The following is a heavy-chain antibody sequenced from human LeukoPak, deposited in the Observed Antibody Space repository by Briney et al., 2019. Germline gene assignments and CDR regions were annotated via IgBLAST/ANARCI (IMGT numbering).Heavy chain of an antibody. CDR2: ITSEGSST. CDR1: GFTFSSYW. V-gene: IGHV3-74*01. J-gene: IGHJ4*02. CDR3: ARGSSVVALD. Sequence: GGSRRLSCAAPGFTFSSYWMHWVRHVPGKGLVWVSRITSEGSSTSYADSVKGRFTISRDNAKNTLYLQMNSLRAEDTAVYYCARGSSVVALDWGQGTLVTVSS. D-gene: IGHD2-15*01.